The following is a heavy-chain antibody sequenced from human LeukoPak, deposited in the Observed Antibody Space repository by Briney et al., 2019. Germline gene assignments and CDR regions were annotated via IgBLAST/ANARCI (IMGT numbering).Heavy chain of an antibody. CDR2: INPKTGGS. Sequence: GASVKVSCKASRYTFIDYHMHWVRQAPGQGLEWMAWINPKTGGSNSAQKFQGRVTMTRDTPITTAYMELSSLRSDDTAVYYCARDVPGYSSEFDYWGQGTLVTVSS. CDR3: ARDVPGYSSEFDY. J-gene: IGHJ4*02. D-gene: IGHD6-25*01. V-gene: IGHV1-2*02. CDR1: RYTFIDYH.